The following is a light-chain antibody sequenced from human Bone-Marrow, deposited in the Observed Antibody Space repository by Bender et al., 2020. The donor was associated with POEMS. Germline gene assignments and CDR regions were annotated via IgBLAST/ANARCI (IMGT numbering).Light chain of an antibody. J-gene: IGLJ3*02. CDR2: QHS. Sequence: SYELTQPPSVSVSPGQTAIITCSGDRLDIRSVCWYQQTPGQSPLLVIYQHSRRPSGIPVRFSGSTSGNTATLTISGTQSLDEADYYCQTWDSDTAVFGGGTKLTVL. CDR3: QTWDSDTAV. CDR1: RLDIRS. V-gene: IGLV3-1*01.